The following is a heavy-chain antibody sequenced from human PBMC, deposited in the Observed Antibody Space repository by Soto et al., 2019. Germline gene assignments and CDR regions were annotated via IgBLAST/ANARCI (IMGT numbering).Heavy chain of an antibody. CDR3: ARRFISVDNELHSAFEI. CDR1: GFTFSSYS. D-gene: IGHD5-12*01. J-gene: IGHJ3*02. Sequence: GGSLRLSCAASGFTFSSYSMNWVRQAPGKGLEWVSSISSSSSYIYYADSVKGRFTISRDNAKNSLYLQMNSLRAEDTAVYYCARRFISVDNELHSAFEIWGQGTMVTVAS. V-gene: IGHV3-21*01. CDR2: ISSSSSYI.